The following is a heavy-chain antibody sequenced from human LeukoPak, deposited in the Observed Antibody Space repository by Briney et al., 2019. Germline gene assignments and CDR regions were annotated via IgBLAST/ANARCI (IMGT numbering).Heavy chain of an antibody. D-gene: IGHD2-21*02. CDR2: ISNGKT. V-gene: IGHV3-23*01. CDR3: VREAGYCASVCLKSNWFDP. CDR1: GFPFSSHA. J-gene: IGHJ5*02. Sequence: GGSLRLSCAASGFPFSSHAMSWVRQPPGKGLEWVSAISNGKTYYADSVRGRFTISRDDSKNTVSLQMNSLRDEDTALYYCVREAGYCASVCLKSNWFDPWGQGTPVTVSS.